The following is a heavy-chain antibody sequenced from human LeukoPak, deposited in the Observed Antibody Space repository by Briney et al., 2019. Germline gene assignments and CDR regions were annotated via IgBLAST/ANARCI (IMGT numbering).Heavy chain of an antibody. CDR1: GGSISSGNYY. CDR2: IYTSGST. J-gene: IGHJ4*02. CDR3: ARENPYRAARGFGY. V-gene: IGHV4-61*02. D-gene: IGHD6-6*01. Sequence: PSETLSLTCTVSGGSISSGNYYWSWIRQPAGKRLEWIGRIYTSGSTNYNPSLKSRVTISVDTSKNQFSLKLSSVTAADTAVYYCARENPYRAARGFGYWGQGTLVTVSS.